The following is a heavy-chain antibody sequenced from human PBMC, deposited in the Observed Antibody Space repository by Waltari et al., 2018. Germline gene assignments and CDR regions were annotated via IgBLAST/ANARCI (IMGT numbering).Heavy chain of an antibody. CDR1: GFTVRHSY. D-gene: IGHD6-19*01. Sequence: EVQLVESGGGLIQPGGSLRLSCAASGFTVRHSYISWVRQAPGKGLEWVAIIYSDDRTHYADSVKGRFTISRDNSKNTLYLQMNGLRAEDTALYYCGRWSGSGWYVALDYWGQGTLVTVSS. J-gene: IGHJ4*02. CDR3: GRWSGSGWYVALDY. CDR2: IYSDDRT. V-gene: IGHV3-53*01.